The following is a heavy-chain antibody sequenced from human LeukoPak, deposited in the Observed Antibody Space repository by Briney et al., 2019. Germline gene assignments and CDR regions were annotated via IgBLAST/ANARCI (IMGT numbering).Heavy chain of an antibody. CDR1: GYTFTDYY. CDR3: ATDASQGYCSGGSCYFRH. D-gene: IGHD2-15*01. Sequence: ASVKVSCKASGYTFTDYYMHWVRQAPGKGLEWMGGFDPEDGETIYAQEFQGRVTMTEDTSTDTAYMELSSLRSEDTAVYYCATDASQGYCSGGSCYFRHWGQGTLVTVSS. V-gene: IGHV1-24*01. J-gene: IGHJ1*01. CDR2: FDPEDGET.